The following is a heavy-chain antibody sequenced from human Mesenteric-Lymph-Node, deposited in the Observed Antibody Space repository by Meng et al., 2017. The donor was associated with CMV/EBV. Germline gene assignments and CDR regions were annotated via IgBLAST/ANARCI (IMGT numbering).Heavy chain of an antibody. V-gene: IGHV4-34*01. CDR3: ARELFSGHDYGQFHI. Sequence: VGGGAFSGYFWGWIRQPPGKGLEWMGEIDHSRTVNYNPSLRGRLTMSLDTTKRQISLKLSSVTAADTAVYYCARELFSGHDYGQFHIWGRGTLVTVSS. J-gene: IGHJ1*01. D-gene: IGHD5-12*01. CDR1: GGAFSGYF. CDR2: IDHSRTV.